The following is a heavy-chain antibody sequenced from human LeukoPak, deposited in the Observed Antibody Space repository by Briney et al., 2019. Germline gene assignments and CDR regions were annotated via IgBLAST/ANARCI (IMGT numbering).Heavy chain of an antibody. CDR2: VHYSGST. J-gene: IGHJ4*02. V-gene: IGHV4-59*01. D-gene: IGHD3-9*01. CDR1: GGSITNYY. Sequence: SETLSLTCTVSGGSITNYYWSWNRQPPGKGLEWIGYVHYSGSTDYNPSLKSRVTISLDTSKNQFSLKLTAVTAADAAVYYCAREGAVLTDYQVFYFDSWGQGTLVTVSS. CDR3: AREGAVLTDYQVFYFDS.